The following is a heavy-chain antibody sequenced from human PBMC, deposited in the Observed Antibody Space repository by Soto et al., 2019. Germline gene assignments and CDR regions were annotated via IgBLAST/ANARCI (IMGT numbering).Heavy chain of an antibody. CDR2: IIPLFGSP. D-gene: IGHD4-4*01. Sequence: QVQLVQSGAEVKKPGSSVKVSCKASGGTFSNYAISWVRQAPGQGLEWMGGIIPLFGSPTYAQRFQGRVPISADKFTSTAHTEVSSLRSDDTAVYYCARATVAYSGGWDPIYYSDLDVWGQGTKITVSS. CDR3: ARATVAYSGGWDPIYYSDLDV. V-gene: IGHV1-69*14. CDR1: GGTFSNYA. J-gene: IGHJ6*02.